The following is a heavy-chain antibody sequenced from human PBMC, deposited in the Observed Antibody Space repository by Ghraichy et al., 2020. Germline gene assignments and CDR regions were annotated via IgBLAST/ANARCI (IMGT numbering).Heavy chain of an antibody. CDR3: ARLLYPAYYDSSGFRTDY. J-gene: IGHJ4*02. CDR1: GGSFSGYY. Sequence: SETLSLTCAVYGGSFSGYYWSWIRQPPGKGLEWIGEINHSGSTNYNPSLKSRVTISVDTSKNQFSLKLSSVTAADTAVYYCARLLYPAYYDSSGFRTDYWGQGTLVTVSS. D-gene: IGHD3-22*01. V-gene: IGHV4-34*01. CDR2: INHSGST.